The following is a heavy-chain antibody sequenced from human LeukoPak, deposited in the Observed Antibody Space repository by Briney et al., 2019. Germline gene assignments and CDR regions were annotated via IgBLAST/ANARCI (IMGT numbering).Heavy chain of an antibody. Sequence: VGSLRLSCAASGFTFSNAWMTWVRQGPGKGLEWVARVQSKLDGETKDYAAPVKGRFTISRDDSKNTLYLQIDSLQTEDTGVYYCATGVRSGYTGHWGQGTLVTVSS. CDR3: ATGVRSGYTGH. D-gene: IGHD2-2*02. CDR1: GFTFSNAW. V-gene: IGHV3-15*01. J-gene: IGHJ4*02. CDR2: VQSKLDGETK.